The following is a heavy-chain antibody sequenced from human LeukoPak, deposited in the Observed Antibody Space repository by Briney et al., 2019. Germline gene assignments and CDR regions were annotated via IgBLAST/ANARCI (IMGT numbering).Heavy chain of an antibody. J-gene: IGHJ4*02. CDR3: ARPVVSGNFDY. CDR1: GYTFTSYG. CDR2: ISGYSGNT. Sequence: GASVKVSCKTSGYTFTSYGISWVRQAPGQGLEWMGWISGYSGNTKYAQKLQGRATMTTDTSTTTAYMELRSLRSDDTAVYYCARPVVSGNFDYWGQGTLVTVSS. D-gene: IGHD5/OR15-5a*01. V-gene: IGHV1-18*01.